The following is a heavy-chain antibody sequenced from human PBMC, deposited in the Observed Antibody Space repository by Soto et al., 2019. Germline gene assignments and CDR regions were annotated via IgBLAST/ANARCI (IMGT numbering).Heavy chain of an antibody. Sequence: GGSLRLSCAATGFTFSSDAVNWVRQTPGKGLEWVSGISGSGDITYYADSVKGRFTISRDNSKNTLHLQLNSLRAEDTAVYYCAKDHFFPGHNWFDPWGQGTLVTVSS. V-gene: IGHV3-23*01. CDR3: AKDHFFPGHNWFDP. D-gene: IGHD3-3*02. CDR2: ISGSGDIT. CDR1: GFTFSSDA. J-gene: IGHJ5*02.